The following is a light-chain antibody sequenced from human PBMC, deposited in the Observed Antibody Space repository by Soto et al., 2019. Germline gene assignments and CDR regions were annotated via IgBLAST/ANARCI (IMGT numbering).Light chain of an antibody. J-gene: IGKJ1*01. CDR1: QPISSY. CDR3: QQSYSTPPT. Sequence: DIQMTQSPSSLSASLGDRFTITCRASQPISSYLNWYQQKPGKAPKLLIYAASSLQSGVPSRFSGSGSGTDFTLTISSLQPEDFATYYCQQSYSTPPTFGQGTKVDI. V-gene: IGKV1-39*01. CDR2: AAS.